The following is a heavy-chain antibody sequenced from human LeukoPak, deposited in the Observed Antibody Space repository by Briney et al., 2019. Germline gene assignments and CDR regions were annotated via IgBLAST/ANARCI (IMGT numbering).Heavy chain of an antibody. D-gene: IGHD2-21*02. J-gene: IGHJ4*02. CDR1: GGTFSSYA. V-gene: IGHV1-69*05. CDR2: IIPIFGTA. Sequence: ASVKVSCKAAGGTFSSYAISWVRQAPGQGLEWMGGIIPIFGTANYAQKFQGRVTITTDESTSTAYMELSSLRSEDTAVYYCARGGVAYCGGDCYRHFDYWGQGTLVTVSS. CDR3: ARGGVAYCGGDCYRHFDY.